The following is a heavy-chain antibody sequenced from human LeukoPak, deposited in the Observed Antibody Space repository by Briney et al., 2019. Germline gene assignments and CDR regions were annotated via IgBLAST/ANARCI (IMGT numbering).Heavy chain of an antibody. CDR2: IYYSGST. J-gene: IGHJ4*02. D-gene: IGHD3-10*01. CDR1: GGSISSGGYY. Sequence: PSETLSLTCTVSGGSISSGGYYWSWIRQHPGKGLEWIGYIYYSGSTNYNPSLKSRVTISVDTSKNQFSLKLSSVTAADTAVYYCARHTHGSGIYNLDYWGQGTLVTVSS. CDR3: ARHTHGSGIYNLDY. V-gene: IGHV4-61*08.